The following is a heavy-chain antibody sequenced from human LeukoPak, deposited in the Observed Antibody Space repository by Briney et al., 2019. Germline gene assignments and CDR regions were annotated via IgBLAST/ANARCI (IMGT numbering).Heavy chain of an antibody. CDR3: AKGSRQFSSDKAGPIDY. Sequence: PGGSLRLSCAGSGFTFSRNAMSWVRQAPGKGLEWVSSISDSGDFTYYADSVKGRFIISRDNSKNTLFVQMSSLRAEDTAVYYCAKGSRQFSSDKAGPIDYWGQGTLVTVSS. J-gene: IGHJ4*02. CDR1: GFTFSRNA. V-gene: IGHV3-23*01. D-gene: IGHD6-19*01. CDR2: ISDSGDFT.